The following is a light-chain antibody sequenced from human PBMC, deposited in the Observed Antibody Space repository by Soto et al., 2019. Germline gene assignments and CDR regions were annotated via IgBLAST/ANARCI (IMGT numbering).Light chain of an antibody. CDR1: QSVSSY. V-gene: IGKV3-11*01. Sequence: EIVLTQSPATLSLSPGERATLSSRASQSVSSYLAWYQQKPGQAPSFLIYDASNRATGIPARFSGSGSGTDFTLTISSLEPEDFAVYYCQQRSNWLITFGQGTRLEIK. CDR3: QQRSNWLIT. J-gene: IGKJ5*01. CDR2: DAS.